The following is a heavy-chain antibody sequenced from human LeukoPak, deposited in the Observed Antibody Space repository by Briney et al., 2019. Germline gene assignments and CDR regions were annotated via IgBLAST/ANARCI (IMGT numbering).Heavy chain of an antibody. V-gene: IGHV4-39*01. CDR3: ARRRYYDGSGYLE. CDR1: GLTFSTSGFN. J-gene: IGHJ1*01. D-gene: IGHD3-22*01. Sequence: GSLRLSYTASGLTFSTSGFNWVRQAPGKGLEWIGTIYYSGRTYYSPSLKSRVTMSVDPSNNQFSLNLRSVTAADTAVYYCARRRYYDGSGYLEWGQGTLLSVSS. CDR2: IYYSGRT.